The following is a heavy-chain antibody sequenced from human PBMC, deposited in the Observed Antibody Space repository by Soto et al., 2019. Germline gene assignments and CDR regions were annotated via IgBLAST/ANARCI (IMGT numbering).Heavy chain of an antibody. D-gene: IGHD2-21*02. CDR2: ITDNGGST. CDR1: GFTFSRDG. Sequence: GGSLTLSCAASGFTFSRDGMRCVRPAPGEGREWGSLITDNGGSTYYADSVKGRVAISRDNTKNTLFLQMNSLRAEDTAVYYCATERATATAFDYWGQGALVTVSS. V-gene: IGHV3-23*01. CDR3: ATERATATAFDY. J-gene: IGHJ4*02.